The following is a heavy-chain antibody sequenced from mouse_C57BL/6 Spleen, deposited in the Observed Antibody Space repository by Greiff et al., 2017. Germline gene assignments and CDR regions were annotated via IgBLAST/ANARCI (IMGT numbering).Heavy chain of an antibody. D-gene: IGHD2-5*01. J-gene: IGHJ4*01. V-gene: IGHV1-74*01. CDR3: AIVAYYSNLYAMDY. CDR1: GYTFTSYW. Sequence: QVQLKQPGAELVKPGASVKVSCKASGYTFTSYWMHWVKQRPGQGLEWIGRIHPSDSDTNYNQKFKGKATLTVDKSSSTAYMQLSSLTSEDSAVYYCAIVAYYSNLYAMDYWGQGTSVTVSS. CDR2: IHPSDSDT.